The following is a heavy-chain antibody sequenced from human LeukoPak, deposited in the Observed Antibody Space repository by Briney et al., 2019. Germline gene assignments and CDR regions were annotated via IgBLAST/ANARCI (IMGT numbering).Heavy chain of an antibody. V-gene: IGHV4-59*01. Sequence: SETLSLTCTVSGGSISSYYWSWIRRPPGKGLEWIGYIFYSGSTNYNPSLKSRVTISVDTSKNHFSLKVSSVTAADTAVYYCARAEAYCSTTSCSYYYYGMDVWGQGTTVTVSS. CDR2: IFYSGST. CDR3: ARAEAYCSTTSCSYYYYGMDV. D-gene: IGHD2-2*01. J-gene: IGHJ6*02. CDR1: GGSISSYY.